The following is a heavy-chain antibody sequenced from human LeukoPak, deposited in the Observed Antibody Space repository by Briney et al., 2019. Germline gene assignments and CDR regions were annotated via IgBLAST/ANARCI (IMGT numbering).Heavy chain of an antibody. V-gene: IGHV7-4-1*02. CDR1: GNTFTGYY. CDR2: INTDTGNP. Sequence: ASVKVSCKASGNTFTGYYMHWVRQAPGQGLEWMGWINTDTGNPTYAQGFTGRFVFSLDTSVSTTYLQISSLKPEDTAVYYCARGIGIGTVLMVHGNMDVWGKGTTVTVSS. CDR3: ARGIGIGTVLMVHGNMDV. J-gene: IGHJ6*03. D-gene: IGHD2-8*01.